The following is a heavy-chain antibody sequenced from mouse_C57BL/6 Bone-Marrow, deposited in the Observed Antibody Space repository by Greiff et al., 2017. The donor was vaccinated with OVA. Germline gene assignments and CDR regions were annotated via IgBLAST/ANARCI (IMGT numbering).Heavy chain of an antibody. D-gene: IGHD1-2*01. J-gene: IGHJ3*01. CDR1: GFTFSSYA. CDR2: ISDGGSYT. V-gene: IGHV5-4*01. Sequence: DVQLVESGGGLVKPGGSLKLSCAASGFTFSSYAMSWVRQTPEKRLEWVATISDGGSYTYYPDNVKGRFTISRDNAKNNLYLQMSHLKSEDTAMYYCARDHYAPFAYWGQGTLVTVSA. CDR3: ARDHYAPFAY.